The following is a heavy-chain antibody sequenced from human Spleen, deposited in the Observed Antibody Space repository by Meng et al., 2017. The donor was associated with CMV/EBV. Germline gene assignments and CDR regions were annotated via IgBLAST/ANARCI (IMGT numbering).Heavy chain of an antibody. CDR2: INPNSGGT. V-gene: IGHV1-2*02. Sequence: QVQPGQSGAAVKKPGASVKVSCKASGYTFTGYYMHWVRQAPGPGLEWMGWINPNSGGTNYAQKLQGRVTMTTDTSTSTAYMELRSLRSDDTAVYYCARYSRVRGADYWGQGTLVTVSS. CDR1: GYTFTGYY. J-gene: IGHJ4*02. CDR3: ARYSRVRGADY. D-gene: IGHD2-15*01.